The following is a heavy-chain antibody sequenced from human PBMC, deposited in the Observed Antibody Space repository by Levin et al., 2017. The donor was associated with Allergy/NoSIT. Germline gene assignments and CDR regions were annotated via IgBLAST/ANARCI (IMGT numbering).Heavy chain of an antibody. CDR3: ATDVTATVHY. Sequence: LSLTCAVSGFTFSGSWMGWVRQAPGKGLEWVANIHQDGSAKYYVDSVKGRFTVSRDNAKNSLFLQMNSLRAEDTAVYYCATDVTATVHYWGQGTLVTVSS. J-gene: IGHJ4*02. V-gene: IGHV3-7*01. D-gene: IGHD5-18*01. CDR2: IHQDGSAK. CDR1: GFTFSGSW.